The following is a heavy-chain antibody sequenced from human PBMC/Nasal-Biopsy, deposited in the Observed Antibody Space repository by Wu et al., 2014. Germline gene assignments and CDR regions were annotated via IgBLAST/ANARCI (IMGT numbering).Heavy chain of an antibody. CDR2: IFSAATT. Sequence: TLSLTCTVSGASLSGSDYWGWIRQTPRTGLEWVGSIFSAATTFYNPSLNSRAAISMDTSNNQFSLTMTDVTAADTGLYFCARHLSGSPQVHYYYYMDVWGKGTTVTVSS. CDR3: ARHLSGSPQVHYYYYMDV. CDR1: GASLSGSDY. V-gene: IGHV4-39*01. D-gene: IGHD1-26*01. J-gene: IGHJ6*03.